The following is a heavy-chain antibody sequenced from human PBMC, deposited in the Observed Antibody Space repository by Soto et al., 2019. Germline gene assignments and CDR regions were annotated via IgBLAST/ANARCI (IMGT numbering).Heavy chain of an antibody. V-gene: IGHV1-46*01. J-gene: IGHJ3*02. Sequence: GASVKVSCKASGYTFTSYYMHWVRQAPGQGLEWMGIINPSGGSTSYAQKFQGRVTMTRDTSMSTVYMELSSLRSEDTAVYYCARVLECYYDSSGYPGSAFDIWGQGTMVTVSS. CDR2: INPSGGST. CDR1: GYTFTSYY. CDR3: ARVLECYYDSSGYPGSAFDI. D-gene: IGHD3-22*01.